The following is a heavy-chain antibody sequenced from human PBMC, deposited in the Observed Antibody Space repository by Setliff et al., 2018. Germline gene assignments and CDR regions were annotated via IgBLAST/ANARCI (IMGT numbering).Heavy chain of an antibody. Sequence: GASLKLSCKASASTFSNYWIVWVRQMPGKGLEWMGMIYPDDSDTKYHPSFQGQVTISADKSISTAYLQWSSLKASDTAMYYCARALYPSSFIGHNWFDPWGQGTLVTVSS. CDR3: ARALYPSSFIGHNWFDP. J-gene: IGHJ5*02. CDR2: IYPDDSDT. V-gene: IGHV5-51*01. CDR1: ASTFSNYW. D-gene: IGHD2-2*01.